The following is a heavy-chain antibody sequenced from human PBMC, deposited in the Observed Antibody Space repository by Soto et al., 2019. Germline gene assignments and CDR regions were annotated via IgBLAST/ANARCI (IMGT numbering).Heavy chain of an antibody. CDR2: IYYSGST. CDR3: ARESSLRDV. J-gene: IGHJ6*02. V-gene: IGHV4-61*01. CDR1: GGSVSSGSYY. Sequence: QVKLQESGPGLVKPSETLSLTCTVSGGSVSSGSYYWSWIRQPPGKGLEWIGYIYYSGSTNYNPSLKCGVTISVDTCKNQFYLKLSSVTAADTAVYYCARESSLRDVWGQGTTVTVSS.